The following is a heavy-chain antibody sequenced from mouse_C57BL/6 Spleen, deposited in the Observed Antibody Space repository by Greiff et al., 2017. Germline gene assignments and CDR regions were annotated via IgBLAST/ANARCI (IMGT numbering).Heavy chain of an antibody. Sequence: EVHLVESGGGLVKPGGSLSLSCAVSGFTFSDYGMHWVRQAPEKGLEWVAYISSGSSTIYYADTVKGRFTISIDNAKKTLFLQMTRLRSEDTAMYYCARGLLQAMDYWGQGTSVTVSS. CDR3: ARGLLQAMDY. J-gene: IGHJ4*01. CDR2: ISSGSSTI. V-gene: IGHV5-17*01. CDR1: GFTFSDYG. D-gene: IGHD2-3*01.